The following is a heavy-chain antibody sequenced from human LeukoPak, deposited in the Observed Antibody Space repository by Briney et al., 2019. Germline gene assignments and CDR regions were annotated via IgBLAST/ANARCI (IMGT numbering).Heavy chain of an antibody. Sequence: PGGSLRLSCAASGFTFSSYAMSWVRQAPGKGLEWVSAISGSGGSTYYADSVKGRFTISRDNSKNTLYLKMNSLRAEDTAVYYCAKGGTGSGSYYKNYYYYYYYMDVWGKGTTVTVSS. J-gene: IGHJ6*03. CDR1: GFTFSSYA. V-gene: IGHV3-23*01. D-gene: IGHD3-10*01. CDR3: AKGGTGSGSYYKNYYYYYYYMDV. CDR2: ISGSGGST.